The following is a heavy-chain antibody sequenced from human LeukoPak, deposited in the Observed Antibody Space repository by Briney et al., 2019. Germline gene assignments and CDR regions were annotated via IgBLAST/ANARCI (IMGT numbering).Heavy chain of an antibody. CDR1: GSTFSTYS. D-gene: IGHD3-10*01. V-gene: IGHV3-48*01. Sequence: GGSLRLSCAASGSTFSTYSMNWVRQAPGKGLEWVSYISSSSSTIYYADSVKGRFTISRDNAKNSLYLQMNSLRAEDTAVYYCAKSPPLGATVRGVIIRPDYWGQGTLVTVSS. CDR3: AKSPPLGATVRGVIIRPDY. CDR2: ISSSSSTI. J-gene: IGHJ4*02.